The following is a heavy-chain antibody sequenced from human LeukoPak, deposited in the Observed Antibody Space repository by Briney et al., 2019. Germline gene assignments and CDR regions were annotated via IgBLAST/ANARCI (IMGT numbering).Heavy chain of an antibody. CDR3: ARDSVSGLEPGNNWFDP. V-gene: IGHV1-18*01. CDR2: ISAYNGST. D-gene: IGHD1-1*01. J-gene: IGHJ5*02. Sequence: GASVKVSCKASGYTFTSYGISWVRQAPGQGLEWMGWISAYNGSTNYAQKLQGRVTMTTDTSTSTAYMELRSLRSDDTAVYYCARDSVSGLEPGNNWFDPWGQGTLVTVSS. CDR1: GYTFTSYG.